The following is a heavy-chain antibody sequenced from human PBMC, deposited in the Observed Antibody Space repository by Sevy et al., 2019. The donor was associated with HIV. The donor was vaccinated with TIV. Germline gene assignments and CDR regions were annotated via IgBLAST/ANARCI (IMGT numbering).Heavy chain of an antibody. D-gene: IGHD1-26*01. V-gene: IGHV1-24*01. CDR1: GYTLPELA. J-gene: IGHJ4*02. Sequence: ASVKVSCKISGYTLPELAIHWVRQAPGKGLEWMGGFDPEDGATVYAQQFQGRVTMTDDTSTNTAYLELNSLRSDDTAVYFCAAVGEWDLQLVFAYWGQGTVVTVSS. CDR3: AAVGEWDLQLVFAY. CDR2: FDPEDGAT.